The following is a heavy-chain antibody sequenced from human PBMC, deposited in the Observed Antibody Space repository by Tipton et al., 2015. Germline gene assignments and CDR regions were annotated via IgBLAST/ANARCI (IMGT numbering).Heavy chain of an antibody. CDR2: INHSGST. V-gene: IGHV4-34*10. CDR3: ARDRYYHSRGMDYWYFDL. J-gene: IGHJ2*01. CDR1: GGSFSGYY. Sequence: LRLSCAVYGGSFSGYYWTWIRQPPGKGLEWIGEINHSGSTNYNPSLKSRVTMSVDTSKNQFSLKLSSVTAADTAVYYCARDRYYHSRGMDYWYFDLWGRGTLVTVSS. D-gene: IGHD3-22*01.